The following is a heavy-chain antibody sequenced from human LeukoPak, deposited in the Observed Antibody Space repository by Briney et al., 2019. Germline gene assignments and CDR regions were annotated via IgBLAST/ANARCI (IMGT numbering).Heavy chain of an antibody. Sequence: GGSLRLSCAASGFTFSSYAMHWVRQAPGKGLEWVAVISYDGSNKYYADSVEGRFTISRDNSKNTLYLQMNSLRAEDTAVYYCARGVVRYFDWLLSWFDYWGQGTLVTVSS. CDR3: ARGVVRYFDWLLSWFDY. CDR2: ISYDGSNK. CDR1: GFTFSSYA. V-gene: IGHV3-30*04. J-gene: IGHJ4*02. D-gene: IGHD3-9*01.